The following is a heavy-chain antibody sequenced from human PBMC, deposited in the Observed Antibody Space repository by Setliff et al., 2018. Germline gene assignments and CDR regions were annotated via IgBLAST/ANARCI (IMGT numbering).Heavy chain of an antibody. Sequence: SETLSLTCTVSGGSISSGGYYWSWIRQHPGKGLEWIGYIYYSGTAKYDPSLESRAIMSVDASKNEISLKLKSVTAADTAVYYCAKGGTYRYFDFWGQGALVTVSS. CDR3: AKGGTYRYFDF. J-gene: IGHJ4*02. V-gene: IGHV4-61*08. D-gene: IGHD1-1*01. CDR1: GGSISSGGYY. CDR2: IYYSGTA.